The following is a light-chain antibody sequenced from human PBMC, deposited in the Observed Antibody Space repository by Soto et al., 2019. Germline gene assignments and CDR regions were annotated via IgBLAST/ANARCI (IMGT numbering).Light chain of an antibody. CDR1: QSINDW. CDR2: KAS. J-gene: IGKJ1*01. Sequence: DTQMTQSPSTLSASVGDRVTITCRASQSINDWLAWYQQKPGKAPKLLIFKASSLESEVPPRFSGSGSGTEFTLTIGSLQPDDFAPYYCQQYTTYPSFGQGTKVDIK. CDR3: QQYTTYPS. V-gene: IGKV1-5*03.